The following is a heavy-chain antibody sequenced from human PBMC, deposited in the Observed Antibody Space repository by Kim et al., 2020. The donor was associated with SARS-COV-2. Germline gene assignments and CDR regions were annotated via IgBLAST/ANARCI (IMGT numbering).Heavy chain of an antibody. CDR3: ARQIGITMIVVCISTHFDY. Sequence: SETLSLTCTVSGCSISSSSYYWGWIRQPPGKGLEWIGSIYYSGSTYYDPSLKSRVTISVDTSKNQFSLKLSSVTAADTAVYYCARQIGITMIVVCISTHFDYWRQGTLVTVSS. CDR1: GCSISSSSYY. CDR2: IYYSGST. D-gene: IGHD3-22*01. J-gene: IGHJ4*02. V-gene: IGHV4-39*01.